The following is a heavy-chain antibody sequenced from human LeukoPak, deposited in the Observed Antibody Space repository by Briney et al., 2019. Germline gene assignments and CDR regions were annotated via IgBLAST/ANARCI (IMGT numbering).Heavy chain of an antibody. CDR3: APGWVDGN. CDR1: GFTFNKYA. CDR2: LSDSGGRT. J-gene: IGHJ4*02. V-gene: IGHV3-23*01. Sequence: PGGSLRLSCAASGFTFNKYAMSWVRQAPGKGLEWVSSLSDSGGRTYYADSVKGRFTISRDNSKNTLYLQTNSLRADDTAVYYCAPGWVDGNWGQGTLVTVSS. D-gene: IGHD5-24*01.